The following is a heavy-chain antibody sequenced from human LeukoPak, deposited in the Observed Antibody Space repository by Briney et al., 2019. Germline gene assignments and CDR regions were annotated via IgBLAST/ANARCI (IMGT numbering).Heavy chain of an antibody. CDR1: GYTLTSYD. J-gene: IGHJ4*02. D-gene: IGHD5-18*01. CDR2: MNPNSGNT. Sequence: EASVKVSCKASGYTLTSYDINWVRQATGQGLEWMGWMNPNSGNTGYAQKFQGRVTMTRNTSINTAYMELSSLRSEDTAVYYCARVNGYSYGSLDDYWGQGTLVTVSS. CDR3: ARVNGYSYGSLDDY. V-gene: IGHV1-8*01.